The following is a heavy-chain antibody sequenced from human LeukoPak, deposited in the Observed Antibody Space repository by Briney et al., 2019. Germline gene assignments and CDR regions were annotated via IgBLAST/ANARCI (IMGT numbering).Heavy chain of an antibody. J-gene: IGHJ4*02. D-gene: IGHD6-6*01. V-gene: IGHV4-59*01. CDR3: AREGAGGSSSGDFGY. CDR2: IYYSGST. Sequence: SETLSLTCTVSGGSISSYYWSWIRQLPGKGLEWIGYIYYSGSTNYNPSLKSRVTISVDTSKNQFSLKLSSVTAADTAVYYCAREGAGGSSSGDFGYWGQGTLVTVSS. CDR1: GGSISSYY.